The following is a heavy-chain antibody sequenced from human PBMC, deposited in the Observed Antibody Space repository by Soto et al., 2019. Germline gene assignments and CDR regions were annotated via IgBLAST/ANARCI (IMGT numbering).Heavy chain of an antibody. J-gene: IGHJ3*02. CDR2: IYSGGST. CDR3: HYYGSGSYYRDAFDI. Sequence: EVQLVETGGGLIQPGGSLRLSCAASGFTVSRNYMSWVRQAPGKGLEWVSVIYSGGSTYYADSVKGRFTISRDNSKNTLYLQMNSLRAEDTAVYYCHYYGSGSYYRDAFDIWGQGTMVTVSS. V-gene: IGHV3-53*02. CDR1: GFTVSRNY. D-gene: IGHD3-10*01.